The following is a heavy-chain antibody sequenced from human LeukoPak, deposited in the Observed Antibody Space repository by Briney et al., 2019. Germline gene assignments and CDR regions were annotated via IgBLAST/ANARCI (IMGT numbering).Heavy chain of an antibody. J-gene: IGHJ1*01. V-gene: IGHV3-9*01. D-gene: IGHD1-1*01. CDR3: AKDMDRTGWYFQH. CDR2: ISWKSGII. Sequence: GGSLRLSCAASGFTFDDYAMHWVRQAPGKGLEWVSGISWKSGIIGYADSGKGPFTISRDNAKNSLYLQMNSLRAEDTALYYCAKDMDRTGWYFQHWGQGTLVTVSS. CDR1: GFTFDDYA.